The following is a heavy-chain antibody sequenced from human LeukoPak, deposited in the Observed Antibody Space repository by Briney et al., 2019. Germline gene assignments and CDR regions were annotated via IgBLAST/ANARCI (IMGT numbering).Heavy chain of an antibody. CDR1: GGSFSGYY. V-gene: IGHV4-34*01. D-gene: IGHD6-13*01. CDR3: ARGLQQQLVLSYYFDY. CDR2: INHSGST. J-gene: IGHJ4*02. Sequence: SETLSLTCAVYGGSFSGYYWSWIRQPPGKGLEWIGEINHSGSTNYNPSLKSRVTISVDTSKNQCSLKLSSVTAADTAVYYCARGLQQQLVLSYYFDYWGQGTLVTVSS.